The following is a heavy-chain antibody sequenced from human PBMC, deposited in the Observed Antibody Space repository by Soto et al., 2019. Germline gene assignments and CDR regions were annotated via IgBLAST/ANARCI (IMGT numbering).Heavy chain of an antibody. CDR2: ISSSTGYT. CDR3: ASAGGCCGGSGYSRGSDD. Sequence: EVQLVESGGGLVKPGGSLRLSCAASGFTFSSYSMNWVRQAPGKGLEWVSYISSSTGYTYYADSVKGRFTNSRDNAKNAPSLQRNSLGDADMSRYYCASAGGCCGGSGYSRGSDDWGQGTTVTVSS. D-gene: IGHD2-15*01. J-gene: IGHJ6*02. CDR1: GFTFSSYS. V-gene: IGHV3-21*02.